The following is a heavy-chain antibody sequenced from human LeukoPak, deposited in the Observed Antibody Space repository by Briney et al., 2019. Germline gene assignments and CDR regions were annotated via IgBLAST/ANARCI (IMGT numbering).Heavy chain of an antibody. CDR3: AKVGVAGGYYWFDP. CDR1: GFTFRTYG. CDR2: ISYAGSHK. Sequence: GGSLRLSCAASGFTFRTYGMHWVRQAPGKGLEWVAVISYAGSHKYYADSVRGRFTISRDNSKKMLYLQMNSLRAEDTAVYYCAKVGVAGGYYWFDPWGQGTLVTVSS. V-gene: IGHV3-30*18. D-gene: IGHD6-19*01. J-gene: IGHJ5*01.